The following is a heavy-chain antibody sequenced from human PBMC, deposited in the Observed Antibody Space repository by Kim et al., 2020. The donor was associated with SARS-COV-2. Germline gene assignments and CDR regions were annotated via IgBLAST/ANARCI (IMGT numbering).Heavy chain of an antibody. D-gene: IGHD6-6*01. CDR3: ARGSRWGLSSYYFDY. CDR2: INAGNGNT. J-gene: IGHJ4*02. V-gene: IGHV1-3*01. CDR1: GYTFTSYA. Sequence: ASVKVSCKASGYTFTSYAMHWVRQAPGQRLEWMGWINAGNGNTKYSQKFQGRVTITRDTSASTAYMELSSLRSEDTAVYYCARGSRWGLSSYYFDYWGQGTLVTVSS.